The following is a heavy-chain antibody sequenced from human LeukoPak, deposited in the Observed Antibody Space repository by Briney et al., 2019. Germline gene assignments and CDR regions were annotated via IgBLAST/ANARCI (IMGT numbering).Heavy chain of an antibody. Sequence: PSETLSLTCTVSGGSVSSGSYYWSWIRQPPGKGLEWIGYIYYSGSTNYNPSLKSRVTISVDTSKNQFSLKLSSVTAADTAVYYCAGTYGDYGSGDYYYYGMDVWGQGTTVTVSS. J-gene: IGHJ6*02. CDR2: IYYSGST. CDR1: GGSVSSGSYY. CDR3: AGTYGDYGSGDYYYYGMDV. V-gene: IGHV4-61*01. D-gene: IGHD4-17*01.